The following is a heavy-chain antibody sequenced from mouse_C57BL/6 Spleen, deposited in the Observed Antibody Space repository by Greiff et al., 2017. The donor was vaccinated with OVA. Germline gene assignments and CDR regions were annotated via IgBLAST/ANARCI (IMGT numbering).Heavy chain of an antibody. CDR2: IYPGSGNT. J-gene: IGHJ1*03. CDR3: ARSGTTVVARYFDV. V-gene: IGHV1-76*01. Sequence: VQLQQSGAELVRPGASVKLSCKASGYTFTDSYINWVKQRPGQGLEWIARIYPGSGNTYYNEKFKGKATLTAEKSSSTAYMQLSSLTSEDSAVYFCARSGTTVVARYFDVWGTGTTVTVSS. D-gene: IGHD1-1*01. CDR1: GYTFTDSY.